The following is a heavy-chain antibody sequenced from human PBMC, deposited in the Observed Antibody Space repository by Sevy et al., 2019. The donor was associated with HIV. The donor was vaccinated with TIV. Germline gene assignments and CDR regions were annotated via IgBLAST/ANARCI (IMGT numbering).Heavy chain of an antibody. CDR1: GFAFSAYW. D-gene: IGHD2-2*01. CDR3: SRAWRTWYEISTNGFDV. J-gene: IGHJ3*01. V-gene: IGHV3-7*01. CDR2: IKYDGSEK. Sequence: GGSLRLSCAASGFAFSAYWMNWVRQAPGKGLEWVANIKYDGSEKYYVDSVKGRFTISRDDAKNSVYLQMSSLRAEDTAVYYCSRAWRTWYEISTNGFDVWGHGTMVTVSS.